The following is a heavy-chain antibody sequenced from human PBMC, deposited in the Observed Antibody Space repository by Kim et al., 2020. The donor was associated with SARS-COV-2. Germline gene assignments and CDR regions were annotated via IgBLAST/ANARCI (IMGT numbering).Heavy chain of an antibody. V-gene: IGHV4-39*01. CDR1: GGSISSSSYY. D-gene: IGHD1-26*01. CDR3: ARPRARSPGIVGATTTWFDP. CDR2: IYYSGST. Sequence: SETLSLTCTVSGGSISSSSYYWGWIRQPPGKGLEWIGSIYYSGSTYYNPSLKSCVTISVDTSKNQFSLKLSSVTAADTAVYYCARPRARSPGIVGATTTWFDPWGQGTLVTVSS. J-gene: IGHJ5*02.